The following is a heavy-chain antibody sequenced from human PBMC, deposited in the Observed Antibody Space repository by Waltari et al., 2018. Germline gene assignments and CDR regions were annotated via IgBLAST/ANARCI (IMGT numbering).Heavy chain of an antibody. V-gene: IGHV4-34*01. CDR1: GGSFSGYY. CDR2: INHSGST. D-gene: IGHD5-18*01. J-gene: IGHJ3*02. CDR3: ARLTIETLVGIQLWLPAFDI. Sequence: QVQLQQWGAGLLKPSETLSLTCAVYGGSFSGYYWSWIRQPPGKGLEWIGEINHSGSTNYNPSLKSRVTISVDTSKNQFSLKLSSVTAADTAVYYCARLTIETLVGIQLWLPAFDIWGQGTMVTVSS.